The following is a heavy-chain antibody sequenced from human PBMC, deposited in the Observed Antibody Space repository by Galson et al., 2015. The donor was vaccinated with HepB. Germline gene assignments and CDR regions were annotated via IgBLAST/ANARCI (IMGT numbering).Heavy chain of an antibody. CDR3: ARRVSPGSGAWYGLGY. J-gene: IGHJ4*02. Sequence: SLRLSCAASGFTFSSYAMHWVRQAPGKGLEWLAVISYDGSTIFYADSVKGRFTISRGNSKNTLYLHMDSLGTDDTAVYYCARRVSPGSGAWYGLGYWGQGTLVTVSS. V-gene: IGHV3-30*04. CDR1: GFTFSSYA. CDR2: ISYDGSTI. D-gene: IGHD6-19*01.